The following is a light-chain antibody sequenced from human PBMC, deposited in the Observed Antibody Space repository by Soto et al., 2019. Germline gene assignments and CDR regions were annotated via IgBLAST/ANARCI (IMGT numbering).Light chain of an antibody. J-gene: IGKJ4*01. V-gene: IGKV3-11*01. CDR2: DVS. CDR3: QQRSNWPPVT. CDR1: QSVSRH. Sequence: EVVLTQSPATLSLSPGERATLSCRASQSVSRHLAWYQQKPGQAPRLLILDVSDRATGIPARFSGSGSGTNFTLTISSLEPEDFAVYYCQQRSNWPPVTFGGGTKVEIK.